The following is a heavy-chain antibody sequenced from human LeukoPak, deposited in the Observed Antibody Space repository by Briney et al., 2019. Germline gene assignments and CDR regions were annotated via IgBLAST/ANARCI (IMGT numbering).Heavy chain of an antibody. CDR1: GGSISSGGYY. CDR3: ARDNKPAWELRGDAFDI. CDR2: IYYSGST. D-gene: IGHD1-26*01. J-gene: IGHJ3*02. Sequence: SQTLSLTCTVSGGSISSGGYYWSWIRQHPGKGLEWIGYIYYSGSTYYNPSLKSRVTISVDTSKNQFSLKLSSVTAADTAVYYCARDNKPAWELRGDAFDIWGQGTMVTVSS. V-gene: IGHV4-31*03.